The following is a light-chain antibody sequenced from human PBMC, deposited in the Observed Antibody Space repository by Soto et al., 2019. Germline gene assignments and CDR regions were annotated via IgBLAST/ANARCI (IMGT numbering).Light chain of an antibody. Sequence: QSALTQPASVSGSPGQSITISCTGTSSDVGGYNYVSWYQQHPGKAPKLLIYEVSNRPSGVSDRFSVSKSGNTASLTISGLQVEDEADYYCSSFTSTNTWVFGSGTKLTVL. CDR1: SSDVGGYNY. CDR3: SSFTSTNTWV. J-gene: IGLJ3*02. V-gene: IGLV2-14*01. CDR2: EVS.